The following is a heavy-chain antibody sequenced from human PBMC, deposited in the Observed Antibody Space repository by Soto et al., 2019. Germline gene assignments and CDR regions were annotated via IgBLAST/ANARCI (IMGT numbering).Heavy chain of an antibody. CDR3: ARGQGEYCSGGSCYANYYYHGLDV. CDR2: ITAYNGHT. J-gene: IGHJ6*02. D-gene: IGHD2-15*01. Sequence: PGQGLEWMGWITAYNGHTNSAQKLQDRVTMTTDISTSTAYMELRSLRSDDTAVYYCARGQGEYCSGGSCYANYYYHGLDVWGQGTTVTVSS. V-gene: IGHV1-18*01.